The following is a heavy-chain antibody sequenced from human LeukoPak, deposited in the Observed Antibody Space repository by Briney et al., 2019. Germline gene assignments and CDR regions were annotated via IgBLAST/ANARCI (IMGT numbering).Heavy chain of an antibody. V-gene: IGHV4-34*01. D-gene: IGHD3-22*01. Sequence: SETLSLTCAVYGGSFSGYYWSWIRQPPGKGLEWIGEINHSGSTNYNPSLKSRVTISVDTSKNQFSLKLSSATAEDTAVYYCARGFTYYDSGGYYYYYYMDVWGKGTTVTVSS. CDR3: ARGFTYYDSGGYYYYYYMDV. CDR2: INHSGST. CDR1: GGSFSGYY. J-gene: IGHJ6*03.